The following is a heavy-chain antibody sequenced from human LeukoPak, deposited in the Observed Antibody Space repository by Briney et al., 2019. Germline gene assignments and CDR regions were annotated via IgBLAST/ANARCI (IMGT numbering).Heavy chain of an antibody. CDR3: AKGSVGVTYFDI. D-gene: IGHD1-26*01. Sequence: GGSLRLSCAASGFTFSSYTMNWVRQAPGKGLEWVSGISWNSGSIGYADSVKGRFTISRDNAKNSLYLQMNSLRAEDTALYYCAKGSVGVTYFDIWGQGTMVTVSS. CDR1: GFTFSSYT. J-gene: IGHJ3*02. V-gene: IGHV3-9*01. CDR2: ISWNSGSI.